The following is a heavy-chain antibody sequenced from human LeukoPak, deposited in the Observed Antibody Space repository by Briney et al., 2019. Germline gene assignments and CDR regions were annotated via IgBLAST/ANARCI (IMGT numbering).Heavy chain of an antibody. V-gene: IGHV3-7*01. CDR1: GFTFSSYW. J-gene: IGHJ4*02. CDR3: ARGDGSDYYGSGSYGFDY. CDR2: IKQDGSEK. Sequence: GGSLRLSCAASGFTFSSYWMSWVRQAPGKGLEWVANIKQDGSEKYYVDSVKGRFTISRDNVKNSLYLQMNSLRAEDTAVYYCARGDGSDYYGSGSYGFDYWGQGTLVTVSS. D-gene: IGHD3-10*01.